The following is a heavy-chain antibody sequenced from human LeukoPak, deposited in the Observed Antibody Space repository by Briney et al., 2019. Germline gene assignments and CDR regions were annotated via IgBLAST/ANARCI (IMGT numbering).Heavy chain of an antibody. D-gene: IGHD2-15*01. Sequence: SETLSLTCAVYGGSFSGYYWSWIRQPPGRGLEWIGEINHSGNTNYNTSLKSRVTISVDTSKKQFSLKLSSVTAADTAVYYCASASDIIVVVAATLDYWGQGTLVTVSS. V-gene: IGHV4-34*01. CDR2: INHSGNT. CDR3: ASASDIIVVVAATLDY. J-gene: IGHJ4*02. CDR1: GGSFSGYY.